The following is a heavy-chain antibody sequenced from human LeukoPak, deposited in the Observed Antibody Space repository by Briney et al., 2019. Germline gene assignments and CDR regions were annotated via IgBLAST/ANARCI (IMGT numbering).Heavy chain of an antibody. D-gene: IGHD3-3*01. CDR2: ISAYNGNT. J-gene: IGHJ1*01. CDR1: GYTFTSYG. Sequence: GASVKVSCKASGYTFTSYGISWVRQAPGQGLEWMGWISAYNGNTNHAQKLQGRVTMTTDTSTSTAYMELRSLRSDDTAVYYCAKGGQTIFGNVFSWTPSDWGQGTLVSVSS. V-gene: IGHV1-18*01. CDR3: AKGGQTIFGNVFSWTPSD.